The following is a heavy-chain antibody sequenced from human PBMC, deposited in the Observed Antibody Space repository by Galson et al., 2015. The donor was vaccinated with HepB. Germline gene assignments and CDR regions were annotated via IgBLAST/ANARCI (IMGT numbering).Heavy chain of an antibody. Sequence: QSRAEVTKPGESLMISCKGSGYSFTSYWIGWVRQMPGKGLEWMGIIYPGDSDTRYSPSFQGQVTISADKSISTAYLQWSSLKASDTAMYYCASRGDDILTGSFGMDVWGQGTAVTVCS. CDR3: ASRGDDILTGSFGMDV. CDR2: IYPGDSDT. J-gene: IGHJ6*02. V-gene: IGHV5-51*03. CDR1: GYSFTSYW. D-gene: IGHD3-9*01.